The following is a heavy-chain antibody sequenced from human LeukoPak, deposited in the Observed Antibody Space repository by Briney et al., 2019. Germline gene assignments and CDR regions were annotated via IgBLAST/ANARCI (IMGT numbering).Heavy chain of an antibody. V-gene: IGHV3-15*01. CDR2: IKSKTDGGTT. Sequence: GGSLRLSCAASGFTFSNAWMSWVRQAPGKGLEWVGRIKSKTDGGTTDYAAPVKGRFTISRDDSKNTLYLQMSSLKTEDTAVYYCTTFPWRHLLYYYYMDVWGKGTTVTISS. J-gene: IGHJ6*03. CDR3: TTFPWRHLLYYYYMDV. CDR1: GFTFSNAW.